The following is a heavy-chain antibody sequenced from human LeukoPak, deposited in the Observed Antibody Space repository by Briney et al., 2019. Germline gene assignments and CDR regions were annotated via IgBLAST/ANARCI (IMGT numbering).Heavy chain of an antibody. CDR3: VRRDITSRYVVWFDP. J-gene: IGHJ5*02. CDR1: GYSFTSYW. V-gene: IGHV5-51*01. D-gene: IGHD2-2*01. CDR2: IYPGDSDT. Sequence: GESLKIFCKGSGYSFTSYWIGWVRQMPGKGLELMGIIYPGDSDTRYSPSFQGQVTISADKSINTAYLQWSSLKASDTAIYYCVRRDITSRYVVWFDPLGQGTPLTVSS.